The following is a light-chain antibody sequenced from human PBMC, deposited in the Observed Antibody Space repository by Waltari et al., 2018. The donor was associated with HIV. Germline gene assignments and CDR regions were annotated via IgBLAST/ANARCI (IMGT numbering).Light chain of an antibody. CDR1: NIRNKS. CDR3: QVWDSGSEPPVL. CDR2: DDV. J-gene: IGLJ3*02. Sequence: SYVLTQPPSVSVAPGQTARLSCGGNNIRNKSVHWYQQKPGQAPVLVVFDDVARPSGIPERFSGSNSGNMATLTISRVEAGDEADYYCQVWDSGSEPPVLFGGGTKLTVL. V-gene: IGLV3-21*02.